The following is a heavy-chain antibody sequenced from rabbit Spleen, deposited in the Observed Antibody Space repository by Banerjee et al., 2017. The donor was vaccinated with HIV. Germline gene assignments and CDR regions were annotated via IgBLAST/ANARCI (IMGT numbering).Heavy chain of an antibody. Sequence: QQQLGESGGGLVKPGASLTLTCTASGFSFSSSYWSCWVRQAPGKGLEWIACIDADYGSAYYASWAKGRFTISRTSSTAVTLQMTSLTAADTATYFCARDREISGDTSGAAFSMWGPGTLVTVS. D-gene: IGHD1-1*01. J-gene: IGHJ4*01. CDR1: GFSFSSSYW. CDR3: ARDREISGDTSGAAFSM. V-gene: IGHV1S45*01. CDR2: IDADYGSA.